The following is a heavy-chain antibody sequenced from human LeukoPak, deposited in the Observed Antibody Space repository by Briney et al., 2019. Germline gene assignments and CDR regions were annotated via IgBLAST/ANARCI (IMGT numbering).Heavy chain of an antibody. J-gene: IGHJ5*02. V-gene: IGHV3-23*01. Sequence: GGSLRLSCTASGFSFSSYAMSWVRQAPGEGLVWVSTISGSSGTTYYADSVKGRFTISRDNAKNSLYLQMNSLRAEVTAVYYCARVVDTAMVSWFDPWGQGTLVTVSS. CDR1: GFSFSSYA. D-gene: IGHD5-18*01. CDR3: ARVVDTAMVSWFDP. CDR2: ISGSSGTT.